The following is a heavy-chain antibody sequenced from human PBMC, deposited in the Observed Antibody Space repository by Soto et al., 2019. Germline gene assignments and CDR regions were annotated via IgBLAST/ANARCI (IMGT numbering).Heavy chain of an antibody. Sequence: EVQLLESGGGLVQPGGSLRLSFAASGFTFSSYAMSWVRQAPGKGLEWVSAISGSGGSTYYADSVKGRFTISRDNSKNTLYLQMNSLRAEDTAVYYCAKVGPWGVLMVYAISDYWGQGTLVTVSS. V-gene: IGHV3-23*01. CDR3: AKVGPWGVLMVYAISDY. J-gene: IGHJ4*02. CDR1: GFTFSSYA. CDR2: ISGSGGST. D-gene: IGHD2-8*01.